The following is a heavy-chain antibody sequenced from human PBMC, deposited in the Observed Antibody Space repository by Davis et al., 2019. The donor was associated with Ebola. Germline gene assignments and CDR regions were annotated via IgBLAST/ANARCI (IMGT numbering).Heavy chain of an antibody. CDR2: IYSGGST. CDR1: GFTVSSNY. V-gene: IGHV3-53*05. J-gene: IGHJ5*02. CDR3: AREVVTMVRGVIITGDWFDP. Sequence: GGSLRLSCAASGFTVSSNYMSWVRQAPGKGLEWVSVIYSGGSTYYADSVKGRFTISRDNSKNTLYLQMNSLRAEDTAVYYCAREVVTMVRGVIITGDWFDPWGQGTLVTVSS. D-gene: IGHD3-10*01.